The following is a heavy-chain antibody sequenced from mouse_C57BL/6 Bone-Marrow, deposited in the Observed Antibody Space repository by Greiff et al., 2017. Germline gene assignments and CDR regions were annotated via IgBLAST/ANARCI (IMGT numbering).Heavy chain of an antibody. Sequence: VKLVESGPGLVQPSQSLSITCTVSGFSLTSYGVHWVRQSPGKGLEWLGVLWRGGSTDYNAAFMSRLGITKDNSKIQVFCKRNSVQADDTAIYYCAKMETFFAYWGQGTLVTVSA. CDR3: AKMETFFAY. V-gene: IGHV2-5*01. J-gene: IGHJ3*01. CDR1: GFSLTSYG. CDR2: LWRGGST.